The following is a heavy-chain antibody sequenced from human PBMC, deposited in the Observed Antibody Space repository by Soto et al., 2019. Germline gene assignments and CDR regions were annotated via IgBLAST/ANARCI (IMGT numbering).Heavy chain of an antibody. J-gene: IGHJ6*02. D-gene: IGHD1-26*01. V-gene: IGHV3-49*04. CDR3: TRAGYSGSSDYYYYGMDV. Sequence: PGGSLRRSCIASGFTCVEYAMSWGRQAPGKGLEWVGFIRSKAYGGTAEYAASVKGRFTISRDDSKSIAYLQMNSLKTEDTAVYYCTRAGYSGSSDYYYYGMDVWGQGTTFTV. CDR2: IRSKAYGGTA. CDR1: GFTCVEYA.